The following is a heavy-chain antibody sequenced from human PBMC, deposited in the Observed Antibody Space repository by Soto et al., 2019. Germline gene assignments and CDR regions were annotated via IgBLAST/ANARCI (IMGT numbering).Heavy chain of an antibody. V-gene: IGHV4-59*08. D-gene: IGHD6-13*01. Sequence: QVQLQESGPGLVKPSETLSLTCTVSGGSISSYYWSWIRQPPGKGLEWIGYIYYSGSTNYNPSLKSRVTXXVXTSXNQFSLKLSSVTAADTAVYYCARSGRAAAGRGFDYWGQGTLVTVSS. CDR2: IYYSGST. CDR3: ARSGRAAAGRGFDY. CDR1: GGSISSYY. J-gene: IGHJ4*02.